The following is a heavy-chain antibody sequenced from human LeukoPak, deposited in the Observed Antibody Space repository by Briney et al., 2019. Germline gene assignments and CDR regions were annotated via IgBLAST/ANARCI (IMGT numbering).Heavy chain of an antibody. CDR2: ISYSGST. J-gene: IGHJ4*02. CDR1: GGSISSSGYF. V-gene: IGHV4-39*01. D-gene: IGHD3-9*01. CDR3: ARRNYDILTAYYHIDY. Sequence: SETLSPTCTVSGGSISSSGYFWGWFRQPPGKGLEWIGSISYSGSTYYNPSLKSRVTISVDTSENQFSLKLSSVSAADTAVYYCARRNYDILTAYYHIDYWGQGTLVTASS.